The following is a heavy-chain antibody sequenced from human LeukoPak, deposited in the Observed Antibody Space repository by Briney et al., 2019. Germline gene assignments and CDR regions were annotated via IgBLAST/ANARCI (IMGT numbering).Heavy chain of an antibody. CDR2: ISAYNDNT. J-gene: IGHJ5*02. D-gene: IGHD1-26*01. CDR3: ARDMKRSRARWENLGFDP. CDR1: GYTFTSYG. V-gene: IGHV1-18*01. Sequence: ASVKVSCKASGYTFTSYGITWGRQAPGQGLEWMGWISAYNDNTYYVQNLQGRVTMTTDTSTNTAYMELRSLRSDDTAVYFCARDMKRSRARWENLGFDPWGQGTLVTVSS.